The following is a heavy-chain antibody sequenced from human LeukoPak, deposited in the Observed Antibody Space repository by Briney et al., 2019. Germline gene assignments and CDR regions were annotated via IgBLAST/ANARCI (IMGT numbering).Heavy chain of an antibody. CDR3: ARGSYYGSGSYSYFDY. Sequence: ASETLSLTCTVSGGSISSGDYYWSWIRQPPGKGLEWIGYIYYSGSTYYNPSLKSRVTISVDTSKNQFSLKLSSVTAADTAVYYCARGSYYGSGSYSYFDYWGQGTLVTVSS. CDR2: IYYSGST. CDR1: GGSISSGDYY. V-gene: IGHV4-30-4*01. J-gene: IGHJ4*02. D-gene: IGHD3-10*01.